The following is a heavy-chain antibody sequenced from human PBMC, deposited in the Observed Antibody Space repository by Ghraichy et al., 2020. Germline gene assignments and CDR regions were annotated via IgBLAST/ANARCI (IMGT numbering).Heavy chain of an antibody. V-gene: IGHV3-15*07. CDR1: GFTFSNAW. CDR3: TTDLGIAVAGKYYWGMDV. CDR2: IKSNTDGGTT. J-gene: IGHJ6*02. D-gene: IGHD6-19*01. Sequence: GESLNTSCAASGFTFSNAWMNWVRQAPGKGLEWVGRIKSNTDGGTTDYAAPVKGRFPISRDDSKNTLYLQMNSLKTEDTAVYYCTTDLGIAVAGKYYWGMDVWGQGTTVTVSS.